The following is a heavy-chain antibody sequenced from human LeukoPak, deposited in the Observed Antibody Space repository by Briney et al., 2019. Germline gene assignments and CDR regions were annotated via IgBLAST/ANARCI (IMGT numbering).Heavy chain of an antibody. CDR1: RFTFSSYT. Sequence: GGSLRLSCATSRFTFSSYTMRWVRQAPGKGLEWVAVISYDGSNKYYADSVKGRFTISRDNSKNTLYLQMNSLKAEDTAVYYCARESSGTCYFDYWDQGTLVTVSS. V-gene: IGHV3-30-3*01. CDR3: ARESSGTCYFDY. J-gene: IGHJ4*02. D-gene: IGHD1-26*01. CDR2: ISYDGSNK.